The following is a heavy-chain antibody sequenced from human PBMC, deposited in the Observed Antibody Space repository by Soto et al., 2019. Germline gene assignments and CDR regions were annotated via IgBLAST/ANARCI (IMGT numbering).Heavy chain of an antibody. CDR3: ARDQGITPFGVYSMYYYGMDV. V-gene: IGHV1-18*01. D-gene: IGHD3-3*01. CDR2: ISTDNGNT. CDR1: GYTFTNSG. Sequence: QVQLVQSGAEVKKPGASVKVSCKASGYTFTNSGISWVRQAPGQGLEWMGWISTDNGNTNYAQHLQGRVSMTTDTSTSTAYMDLRSMRSDDTAVSYCARDQGITPFGVYSMYYYGMDVWGQGTTVTVSS. J-gene: IGHJ6*02.